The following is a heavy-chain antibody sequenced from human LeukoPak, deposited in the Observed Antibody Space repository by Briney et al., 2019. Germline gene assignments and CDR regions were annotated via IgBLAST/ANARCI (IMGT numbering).Heavy chain of an antibody. CDR1: GGSISSGTYY. V-gene: IGHV4-39*01. D-gene: IGHD3-10*01. CDR3: ARRAAYGSGSYFDF. Sequence: SETLSLTCAVSGGSISSGTYYWAWIRQPPGKGLEWIETISYSGSTYYNPSLKSRVTISVDKSKNQFSLRLSSVTAADTAVYYCARRAAYGSGSYFDFRGQGTLVTVSS. J-gene: IGHJ4*02. CDR2: ISYSGST.